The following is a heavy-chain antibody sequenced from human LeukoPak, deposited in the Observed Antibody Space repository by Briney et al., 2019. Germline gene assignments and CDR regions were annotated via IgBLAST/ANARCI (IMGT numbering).Heavy chain of an antibody. CDR3: ARVLVPAATPVYYFDS. J-gene: IGHJ4*02. CDR1: NGSISSGGFY. Sequence: SQTLSLTCSVSNGSISSGGFYWSWIRQHPGKGLEWIGYIYYSGSTYYTPSLESRVTISIDTSRNQFSLKLNSMTAADTAVYYCARVLVPAATPVYYFDSWGQGTLVNVSS. CDR2: IYYSGST. V-gene: IGHV4-31*03. D-gene: IGHD2-15*01.